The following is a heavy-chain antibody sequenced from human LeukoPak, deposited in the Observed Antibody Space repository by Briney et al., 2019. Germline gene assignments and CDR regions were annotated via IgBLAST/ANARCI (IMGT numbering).Heavy chain of an antibody. D-gene: IGHD1-26*01. J-gene: IGHJ5*02. CDR2: ISNNGGNT. CDR3: AKDYEPLVGVHRWGDWFDP. CDR1: GFTFTTYG. Sequence: GGSLRLSCAASGFTFTTYGMGWVRQAPGKGLEWVSGISNNGGNTYYADSVKGRFTISRDNSKNTLYLQMNSLRAEDTAVYYCAKDYEPLVGVHRWGDWFDPWGQGTLVTVSS. V-gene: IGHV3-23*01.